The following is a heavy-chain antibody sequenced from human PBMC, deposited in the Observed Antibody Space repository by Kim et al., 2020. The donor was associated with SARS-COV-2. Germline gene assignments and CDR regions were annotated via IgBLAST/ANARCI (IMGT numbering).Heavy chain of an antibody. V-gene: IGHV3-48*03. D-gene: IGHD6-6*01. J-gene: IGHJ4*02. CDR3: ARQIGSSEDY. CDR2: TI. Sequence: TIYYADSVKGRFTISRDNAKNSLYLQMNSLRAEDTAVYYCARQIGSSEDYWGQGTLVTVSS.